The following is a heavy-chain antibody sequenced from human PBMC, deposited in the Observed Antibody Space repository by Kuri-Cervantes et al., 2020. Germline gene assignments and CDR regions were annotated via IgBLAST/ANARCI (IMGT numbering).Heavy chain of an antibody. V-gene: IGHV3-30*01. J-gene: IGHJ4*02. D-gene: IGHD1-1*01. CDR2: ISYDGNDK. CDR3: AQDWNADYYFDY. Sequence: GGSLRLSCAAPGFAFSNHAMHWVRQAPGKGLEWVAFISYDGNDKYYADSVKGRFTISRDNSKNTLYLQMNSLRVEDTAVFFCAQDWNADYYFDYWGQGTLVTVSS. CDR1: GFAFSNHA.